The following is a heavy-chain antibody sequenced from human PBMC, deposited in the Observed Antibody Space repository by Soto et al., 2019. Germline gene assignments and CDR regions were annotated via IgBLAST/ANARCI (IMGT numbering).Heavy chain of an antibody. D-gene: IGHD6-6*01. J-gene: IGHJ6*02. Sequence: SETLSLTCAVYGGSFSGYYWSWIRQPPGKGLEWIGEINHSGSTNYNPSLKSRVTISVDTSKNQFSLKLSSVTAADTAVYYCARGKNGGAARRYAPYYYYYGMDVWGQGTTVTVSS. V-gene: IGHV4-34*01. CDR1: GGSFSGYY. CDR3: ARGKNGGAARRYAPYYYYYGMDV. CDR2: INHSGST.